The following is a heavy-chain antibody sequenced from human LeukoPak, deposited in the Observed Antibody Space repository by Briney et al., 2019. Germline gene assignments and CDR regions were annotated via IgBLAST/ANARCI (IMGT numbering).Heavy chain of an antibody. V-gene: IGHV4-28*01. D-gene: IGHD3-22*01. Sequence: PSDTLSLTCAVSGYSISSSNWWGWIRQPPGKGLEWIGYIYHTGSTHYNPSLRSRATMSVDTSKNQFSLKLSSVTAVDTAVYFCARKIDSIHHFDVWGQGTLVTVSS. CDR2: IYHTGST. J-gene: IGHJ4*02. CDR1: GYSISSSNW. CDR3: ARKIDSIHHFDV.